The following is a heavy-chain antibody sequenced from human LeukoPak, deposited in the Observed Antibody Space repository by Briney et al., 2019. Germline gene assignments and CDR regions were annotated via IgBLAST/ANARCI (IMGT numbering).Heavy chain of an antibody. CDR2: ISSSGSTI. V-gene: IGHV3-48*03. CDR1: GFTFSSYE. J-gene: IGHJ4*02. CDR3: ARLDYYDSTSSDY. Sequence: GGSLRLSCAASGFTFSSYEMTWVRQAPGKGLEWVSYISSSGSTIYYADSVKGRFTISRDNAKNSLYLQMNSLRAEDTAVYYCARLDYYDSTSSDYWSQGTLVTVSS. D-gene: IGHD3-22*01.